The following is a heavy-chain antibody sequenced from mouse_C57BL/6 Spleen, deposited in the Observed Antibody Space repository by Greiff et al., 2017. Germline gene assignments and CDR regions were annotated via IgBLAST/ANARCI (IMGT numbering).Heavy chain of an antibody. Sequence: QVQLQQPGAELVRPGSSVKLSCKASGYTFTSYWLHWVKQRPIQGLEWIGNIDPSDSETHYNQKFKDKATLTVDKSSSTAYMQLSSLTSEDSAVYYCARGGDSNYGLYYFDYWGQGTTLTVSS. V-gene: IGHV1-52*01. CDR3: ARGGDSNYGLYYFDY. CDR2: IDPSDSET. D-gene: IGHD2-5*01. J-gene: IGHJ2*01. CDR1: GYTFTSYW.